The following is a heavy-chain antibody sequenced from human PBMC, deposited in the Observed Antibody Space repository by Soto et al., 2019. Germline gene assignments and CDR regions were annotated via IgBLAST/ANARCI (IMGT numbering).Heavy chain of an antibody. V-gene: IGHV3-53*01. CDR1: GLTVSNAY. J-gene: IGHJ6*02. D-gene: IGHD3-10*01. Sequence: EVQLVESGGGLIQPGGSLRLSCAASGLTVSNAYMAWVRQAPGMGLEWVSVIYDNGNTYYADSVKGRFTIYRDTSTNTLSLQMDSRRAEDTAVYYCVRPLPSGRTYGLDVWGQGTTVTVSS. CDR3: VRPLPSGRTYGLDV. CDR2: IYDNGNT.